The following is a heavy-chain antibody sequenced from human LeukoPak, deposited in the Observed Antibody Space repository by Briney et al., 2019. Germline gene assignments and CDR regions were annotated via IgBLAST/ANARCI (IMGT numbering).Heavy chain of an antibody. Sequence: PSETLSLTCAVYGGSFSGYYWSWIRQPPGKGLEWIREINHSGSTNYNPSLKSRLTKSVDTSKNQFSLNLSSVTAADTAVYYCARGLVRGLTEYHYYYYGMDVWGKGTTVTVSS. CDR1: GGSFSGYY. CDR3: ARGLVRGLTEYHYYYYGMDV. V-gene: IGHV4-34*01. J-gene: IGHJ6*04. CDR2: INHSGST. D-gene: IGHD3-10*01.